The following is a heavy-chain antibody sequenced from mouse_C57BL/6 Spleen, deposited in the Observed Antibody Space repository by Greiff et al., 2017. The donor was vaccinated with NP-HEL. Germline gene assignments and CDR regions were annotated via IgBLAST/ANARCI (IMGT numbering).Heavy chain of an antibody. D-gene: IGHD1-1*01. J-gene: IGHJ2*01. CDR2: IDPNSGGT. CDR3: ARWDYYGSSYGYFDY. V-gene: IGHV1-72*01. Sequence: QQRPGRGLEWIGRIDPNSGGTKYNEKFKSKATLTVDKPSSTAYMQLSSLTSEDSAVYYCARWDYYGSSYGYFDYWGQGTTLTVSS.